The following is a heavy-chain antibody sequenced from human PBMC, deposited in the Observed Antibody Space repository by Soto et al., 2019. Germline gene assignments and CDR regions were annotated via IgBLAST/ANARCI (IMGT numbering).Heavy chain of an antibody. V-gene: IGHV4-31*03. CDR1: GGSISSGGYY. J-gene: IGHJ6*02. D-gene: IGHD2-21*01. Sequence: PSETLSLTCTVSGGSISSGGYYWSWIRQHPGKGLEWIGYIYYSGSTYYNPSLKSRVTISVDTSKNQFSLKLSSVTAADTAVYYCARANIVDFYYYGMDVWGQGTTVTVCS. CDR2: IYYSGST. CDR3: ARANIVDFYYYGMDV.